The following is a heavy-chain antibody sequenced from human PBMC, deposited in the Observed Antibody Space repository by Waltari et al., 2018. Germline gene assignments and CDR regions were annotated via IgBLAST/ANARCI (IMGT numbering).Heavy chain of an antibody. CDR2: IKQDGSEK. J-gene: IGHJ4*02. Sequence: EVQLVESGGGLVQPGGSLRLSCAASGFTFSSYWMSWVRQAPGTGLEWVANIKQDGSEKYYVDSVKGRFTISRDNAKNSLYLQMNSLRAEDTAVYYCARAVRYCTNGVCSVPKDYWGQGTLVTVSS. CDR1: GFTFSSYW. CDR3: ARAVRYCTNGVCSVPKDY. D-gene: IGHD2-8*01. V-gene: IGHV3-7*01.